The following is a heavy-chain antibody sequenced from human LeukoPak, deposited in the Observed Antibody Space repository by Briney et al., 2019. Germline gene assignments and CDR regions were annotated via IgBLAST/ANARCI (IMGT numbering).Heavy chain of an antibody. CDR1: GGSISSYY. V-gene: IGHV4-34*01. CDR2: INHSGST. J-gene: IGHJ4*02. CDR3: ARHSNYRGFVY. D-gene: IGHD4-11*01. Sequence: SETLSLTCTVSGGSISSYYWSWIRQPPGKGLEWIGEINHSGSTNYNPSLKSRVTISVDTSKNQFSLKLSSVTAADTAVYYCARHSNYRGFVYWGQGTLVTVSS.